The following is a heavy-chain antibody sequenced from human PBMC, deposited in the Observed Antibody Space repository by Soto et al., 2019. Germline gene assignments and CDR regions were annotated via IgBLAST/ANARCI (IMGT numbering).Heavy chain of an antibody. CDR2: IYYSGST. CDR1: GDSISSGGYY. V-gene: IGHV4-31*03. J-gene: IGHJ5*02. D-gene: IGHD3-10*01. CDR3: ARAAKTTMVRGVIRSYNWFDP. Sequence: PSETLSLTCTVSGDSISSGGYYWSWIRQHPGKGLEWIGYIYYSGSTYYNPSLKSRVTISVDTSKNQFSLKLSSVTAADTAVYYCARAAKTTMVRGVIRSYNWFDPWGQGTLVTVSS.